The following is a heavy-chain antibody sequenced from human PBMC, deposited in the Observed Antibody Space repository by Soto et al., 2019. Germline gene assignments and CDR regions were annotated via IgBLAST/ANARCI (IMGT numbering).Heavy chain of an antibody. J-gene: IGHJ3*02. Sequence: EVQLLESGGGLVQPGGSLRLSCAASGFTFSSYAMSWVRQAPGKGLEWVSAISGSGGSTYYADSVKGRFTISRDNAKNTLYLQMNSPRAEDTGVYYCAKCGQRWYSSSCADAFDIWGQGTMVTVSS. CDR3: AKCGQRWYSSSCADAFDI. CDR2: ISGSGGST. CDR1: GFTFSSYA. V-gene: IGHV3-23*01. D-gene: IGHD6-13*01.